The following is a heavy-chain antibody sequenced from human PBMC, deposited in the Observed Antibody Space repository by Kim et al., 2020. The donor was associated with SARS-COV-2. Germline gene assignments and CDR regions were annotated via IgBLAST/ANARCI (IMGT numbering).Heavy chain of an antibody. CDR3: ARFSNGVWN. D-gene: IGHD2-8*01. CDR2: SST. J-gene: IGHJ4*02. Sequence: SSTSYGDSVKGRFTISRDNAKNTLYLQMNSLSAEDTAVYYCARFSNGVWNGGQGTLVTVSS. V-gene: IGHV3-74*01.